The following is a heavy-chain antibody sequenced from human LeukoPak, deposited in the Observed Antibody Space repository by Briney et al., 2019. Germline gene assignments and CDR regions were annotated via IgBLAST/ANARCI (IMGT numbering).Heavy chain of an antibody. D-gene: IGHD2/OR15-2a*01. V-gene: IGHV4-34*01. CDR3: ARTISMRWLQHWYFDL. CDR2: INHSGST. J-gene: IGHJ2*01. Sequence: PSETLSLTCAVYGGSFSGYYWSWIRQPPVKGLEWIGEINHSGSTNYNPSLKSRVTISVDTSKNQFSLKLSSVTAADTAVYYCARTISMRWLQHWYFDLWGRGTLVTVSS. CDR1: GGSFSGYY.